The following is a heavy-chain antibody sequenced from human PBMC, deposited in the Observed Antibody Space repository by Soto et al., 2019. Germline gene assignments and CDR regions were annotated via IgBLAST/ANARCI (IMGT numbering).Heavy chain of an antibody. CDR3: ARDRDSSGYYSTRSPFDD. V-gene: IGHV1-69*13. CDR2: IIPIFGTA. J-gene: IGHJ4*02. D-gene: IGHD3-22*01. CDR1: GGTFSSYA. Sequence: ASVKVSCKASGGTFSSYAISWVRQAPGQGLEWMGGIIPIFGTANYAQKFQGRVTITADESTSTAYMELSSLRSEDTAVYYCARDRDSSGYYSTRSPFDDWGQGTLVTVSS.